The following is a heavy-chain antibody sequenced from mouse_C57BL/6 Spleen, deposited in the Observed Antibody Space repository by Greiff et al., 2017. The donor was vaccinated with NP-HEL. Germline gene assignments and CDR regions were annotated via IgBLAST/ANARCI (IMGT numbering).Heavy chain of an antibody. V-gene: IGHV1-19*01. CDR1: GYTFTDYY. J-gene: IGHJ2*01. CDR3: ARRGIYYDYDYFDY. D-gene: IGHD2-4*01. Sequence: EVQLQQSGPVLVKPGASVKMSCKASGYTFTDYYMNWVKQSHGKSLEWIGVINPYNGGTSYNQKFKGKATLTVDKSSSTAYMELNSLTSEDSAVYYCARRGIYYDYDYFDYWGQGTTLTVSS. CDR2: INPYNGGT.